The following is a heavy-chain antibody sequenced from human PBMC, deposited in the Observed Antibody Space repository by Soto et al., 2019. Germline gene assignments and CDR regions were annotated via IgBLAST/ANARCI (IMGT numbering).Heavy chain of an antibody. CDR1: GFTFSSYC. Sequence: GGSLRLSCAASGFTFSSYCMHWVRRAPGKGLEWVAVISYDGSNKYYADSVKGRFTISRDNSKNTLYLQMNSLRAEDTAVYYCAKDLLLLWFGEFTPPFDYWGQGTLVTVSS. CDR2: ISYDGSNK. CDR3: AKDLLLLWFGEFTPPFDY. J-gene: IGHJ4*02. V-gene: IGHV3-30*18. D-gene: IGHD3-10*01.